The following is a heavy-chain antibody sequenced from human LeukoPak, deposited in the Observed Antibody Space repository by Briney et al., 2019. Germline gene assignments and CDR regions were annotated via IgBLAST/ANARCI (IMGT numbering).Heavy chain of an antibody. D-gene: IGHD5-24*01. CDR3: AKDLRSRWLQLRCLDY. CDR1: GFTFSSYS. V-gene: IGHV3-30*02. CDR2: IRYDGSNK. J-gene: IGHJ4*02. Sequence: AGGSLRLSCAASGFTFSSYSMHWVRQAPGKGLEWVAFIRYDGSNKYYADSVKGRFTISRDNSKNTLYLQMNSLRAEDTAVYYCAKDLRSRWLQLRCLDYWGQGTLVTVSS.